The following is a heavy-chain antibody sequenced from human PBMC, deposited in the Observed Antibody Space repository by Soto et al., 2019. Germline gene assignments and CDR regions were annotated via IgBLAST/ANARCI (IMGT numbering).Heavy chain of an antibody. V-gene: IGHV4-59*08. Sequence: PSETLSLTCTVSGGSISSYYWSWIRQPPGKGLEWIGYIYYSGSTNYNPSLNSRVTISVDTSKNQFSLRLSSVTAADTAVYYCARPNFDYGTLHAFDIWGQGTMVTVSS. CDR3: ARPNFDYGTLHAFDI. D-gene: IGHD4-17*01. J-gene: IGHJ3*02. CDR2: IYYSGST. CDR1: GGSISSYY.